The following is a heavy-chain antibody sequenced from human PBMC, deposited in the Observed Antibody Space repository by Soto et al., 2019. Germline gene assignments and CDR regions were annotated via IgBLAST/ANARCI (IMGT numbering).Heavy chain of an antibody. V-gene: IGHV3-30*18. Sequence: QVQLVESGGGVVQPGRSLRLSCAASGFTFSSYGMHWVRQAPGKGLEWVAVISYDGSNKYYADSVKGRFTISRDNSKNXXYLNMNSLRAEDTAVYYCAKDPINIYSSSSAYFQHWGQGTLVTVSS. CDR3: AKDPINIYSSSSAYFQH. CDR2: ISYDGSNK. D-gene: IGHD6-6*01. J-gene: IGHJ1*01. CDR1: GFTFSSYG.